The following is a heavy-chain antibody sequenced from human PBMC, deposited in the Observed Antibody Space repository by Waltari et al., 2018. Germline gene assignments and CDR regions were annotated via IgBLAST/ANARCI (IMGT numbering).Heavy chain of an antibody. J-gene: IGHJ3*02. V-gene: IGHV1-3*01. CDR3: ARDILLWFGEYDAFDI. Sequence: QVQLVQSGAEVKKPGASVKVSCKASGYTFTSYAIHLLRQAPGQRLEWMVWINSGKGKTKYSQKVQGRVTITRDISASTAYMELSSLRAEDTAVYYCARDILLWFGEYDAFDIWGQGTMVTVSS. CDR2: INSGKGKT. D-gene: IGHD3-10*01. CDR1: GYTFTSYA.